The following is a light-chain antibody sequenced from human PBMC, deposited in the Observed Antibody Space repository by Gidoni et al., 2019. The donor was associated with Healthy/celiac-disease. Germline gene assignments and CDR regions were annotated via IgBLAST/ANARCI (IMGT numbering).Light chain of an antibody. CDR2: DAS. V-gene: IGKV1-33*01. CDR1: QDISNY. CDR3: QQYDNLPFT. J-gene: IGKJ3*01. Sequence: DIQMNQSPSSLSASVEDRVTITCQASQDISNYLNWYQQKPGKAPKLLIYDASNLETGVPSRFSGSGSVTDFTFSISSLQPEDIATDYCQQYDNLPFTFGPGTKVDIK.